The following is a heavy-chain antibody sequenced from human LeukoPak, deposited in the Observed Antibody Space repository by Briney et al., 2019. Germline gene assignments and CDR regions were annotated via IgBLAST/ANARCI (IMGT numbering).Heavy chain of an antibody. CDR3: AREPRLRYQPTGNRNDAFDI. CDR1: GYSISSSNW. V-gene: IGHV4-28*03. D-gene: IGHD3-9*01. CDR2: IYYSGSI. Sequence: SETLSLTCAVSGYSISSSNWWGWIRQPPGKGLEWIGYIYYSGSIYYNPSLKSRVTMSVDTSKNQFSLKLSSVTAADTAVYYCAREPRLRYQPTGNRNDAFDIWGQGTMVTVSS. J-gene: IGHJ3*02.